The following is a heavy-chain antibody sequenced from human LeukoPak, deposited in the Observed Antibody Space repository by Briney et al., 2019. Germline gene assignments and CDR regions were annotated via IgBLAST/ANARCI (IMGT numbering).Heavy chain of an antibody. V-gene: IGHV3-48*03. J-gene: IGHJ4*02. Sequence: GGSLRLSCAASGFTFSSYEMNWVRQAPGKGLERVSYISSSGSTIYYADSVKGRFTISRDNAKNSLYLQMNSLRAEDTAIYYCAREGYNSSKHFDYWGQGTLVTVSS. D-gene: IGHD4-11*01. CDR1: GFTFSSYE. CDR3: AREGYNSSKHFDY. CDR2: ISSSGSTI.